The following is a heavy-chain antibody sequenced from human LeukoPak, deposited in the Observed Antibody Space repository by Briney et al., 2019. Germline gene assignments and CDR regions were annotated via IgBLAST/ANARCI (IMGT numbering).Heavy chain of an antibody. D-gene: IGHD5-18*01. Sequence: PGRSLRLSSAASGFTFSSYAMDWVRQAPGKGLGWVAVISYDGSNQHKADSVRGRFTISRDNSKNTLYLQMNSLRAEDTAVYYCARDLHGRYSYGYRHWGQGTLVTVSS. CDR3: ARDLHGRYSYGYRH. V-gene: IGHV3-30*04. CDR2: ISYDGSNQ. J-gene: IGHJ4*02. CDR1: GFTFSSYA.